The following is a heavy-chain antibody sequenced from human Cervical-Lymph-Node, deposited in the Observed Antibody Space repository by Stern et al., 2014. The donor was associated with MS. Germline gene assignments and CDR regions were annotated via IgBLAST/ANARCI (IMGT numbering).Heavy chain of an antibody. V-gene: IGHV1-8*01. Sequence: QMQLVQSGAEVKKPGASVKVSCKASGYTFTSYDINWVRQGPGQGLEWMGWMNPYSGNAVYAQKFQGRVTMTRDTSTSTAYLELTSLRSEDTAVFYCARGRELLSLDYWGQGTLVTVSS. CDR1: GYTFTSYD. D-gene: IGHD1-26*01. CDR2: MNPYSGNA. J-gene: IGHJ4*02. CDR3: ARGRELLSLDY.